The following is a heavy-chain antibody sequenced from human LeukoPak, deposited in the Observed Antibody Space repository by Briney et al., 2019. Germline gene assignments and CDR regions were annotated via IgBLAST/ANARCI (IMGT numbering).Heavy chain of an antibody. CDR1: GFTFSSYA. CDR3: AKTLRVATSSYYYYGMDV. J-gene: IGHJ6*02. V-gene: IGHV3-23*01. CDR2: ISGSGGST. Sequence: GGSLRLSCAASGFTFSSYAMSWVRQAPGKGLEWVSAISGSGGSTYYADSVKSRFTISRDNSKNTLYLQMNSLRAEDTAVYYCAKTLRVATSSYYYYGMDVWGQGTTVTVSS. D-gene: IGHD2-15*01.